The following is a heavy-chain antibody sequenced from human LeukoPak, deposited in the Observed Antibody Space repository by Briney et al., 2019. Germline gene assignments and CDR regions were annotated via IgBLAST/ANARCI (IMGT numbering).Heavy chain of an antibody. V-gene: IGHV1-2*02. D-gene: IGHD3-10*01. Sequence: ASVKVSCKASGYTFTGYYLHWVRQAPGQGLEWMGWINPDSGDTNYLQKFQGRVTMTRDTSISTAYMELSRLRSDDTAVYYCTRDLLGGSGTFDPWGQGTLVTVPS. CDR2: INPDSGDT. J-gene: IGHJ5*02. CDR1: GYTFTGYY. CDR3: TRDLLGGSGTFDP.